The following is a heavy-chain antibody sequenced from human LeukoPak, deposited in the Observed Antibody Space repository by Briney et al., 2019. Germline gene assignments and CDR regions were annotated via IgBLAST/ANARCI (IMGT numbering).Heavy chain of an antibody. CDR2: MKEDGSDE. CDR1: DFSFSDST. J-gene: IGHJ1*01. D-gene: IGHD3-16*01. CDR3: VVGGAGGGYFPN. Sequence: GGSLRLSCAVFDFSFSDSTMSWVRQAVGKGLEWVAKMKEDGSDEKYVDSVKGRFTISRDNAKNSLYLQMNSLRPEDTAVYFCVVGGAGGGYFPNWGQGSLVIVSS. V-gene: IGHV3-7*01.